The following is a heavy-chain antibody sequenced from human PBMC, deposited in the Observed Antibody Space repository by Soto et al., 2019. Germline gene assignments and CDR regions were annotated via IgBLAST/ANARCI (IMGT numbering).Heavy chain of an antibody. CDR2: ASGSGSGT. D-gene: IGHD2-21*01. Sequence: GSLRISCAASGFTVSDFAMAWVRQAPGKGLEWVSSASGSGSGTYYADSVKGRFTISRDNSKNTLFLHMTNLRAGDTALYFCAKGRPGVAAAPDYWGQGTLVTVSS. V-gene: IGHV3-23*01. J-gene: IGHJ4*02. CDR1: GFTVSDFA. CDR3: AKGRPGVAAAPDY.